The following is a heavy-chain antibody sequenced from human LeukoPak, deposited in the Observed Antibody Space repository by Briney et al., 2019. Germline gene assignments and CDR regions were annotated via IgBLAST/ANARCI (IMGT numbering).Heavy chain of an antibody. CDR2: ISWNSGSI. CDR1: GFTFDDYA. Sequence: GRSLRLSCAASGFTFDDYAMHWVRRAPGKGLEWVSGISWNSGSIGYADSVKGRFTISRDNAKNSLYLQMNSLRAEDTALYYCAKSYYYYGMDVWGQGTTVTVSS. V-gene: IGHV3-9*01. J-gene: IGHJ6*02. CDR3: AKSYYYYGMDV.